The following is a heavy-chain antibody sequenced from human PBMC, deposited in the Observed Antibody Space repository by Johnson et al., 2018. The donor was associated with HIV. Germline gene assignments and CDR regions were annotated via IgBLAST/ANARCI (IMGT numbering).Heavy chain of an antibody. J-gene: IGHJ3*02. CDR2: ISGSGGST. CDR1: GFTFSSYA. D-gene: IGHD2-21*01. Sequence: VQLVESGGGLVQPGRSLKLSCAASGFTFSSYAMSWVRQAPGKGLEWISAISGSGGSTYYADSVKGRFTISRDNSKNTLYLQMNSLRAEDTAVYYCAKPSCAYCGGDCLGAFDIWGQGTMVTVSS. V-gene: IGHV3-23*04. CDR3: AKPSCAYCGGDCLGAFDI.